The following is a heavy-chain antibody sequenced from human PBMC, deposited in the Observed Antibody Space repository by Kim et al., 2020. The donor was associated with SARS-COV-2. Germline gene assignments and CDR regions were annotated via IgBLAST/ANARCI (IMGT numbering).Heavy chain of an antibody. V-gene: IGHV3-15*01. Sequence: YAAPGKGRFTISRDDSKNTLYLQMNSLKTEDTAVYYCTTAYSRKAGYFDYWGQGTLVTVSS. D-gene: IGHD6-13*01. J-gene: IGHJ4*02. CDR3: TTAYSRKAGYFDY.